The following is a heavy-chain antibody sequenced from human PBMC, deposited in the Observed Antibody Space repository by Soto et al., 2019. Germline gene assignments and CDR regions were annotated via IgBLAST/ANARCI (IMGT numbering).Heavy chain of an antibody. Sequence: LRLSCAASGFSVTNTYMHWVRQAPGKGLEWVSVISGPGVTYYADSVKGRIALSRDTSQNTMYLHMRNLRADDTAVYYCARTRLQYRELVSWGQGTLVTVS. CDR2: ISGPGVT. CDR3: ARTRLQYRELVS. J-gene: IGHJ5*02. V-gene: IGHV3-53*01. CDR1: GFSVTNTY. D-gene: IGHD4-4*01.